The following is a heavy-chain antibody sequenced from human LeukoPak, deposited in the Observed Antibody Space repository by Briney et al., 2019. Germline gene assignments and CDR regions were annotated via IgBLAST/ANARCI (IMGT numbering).Heavy chain of an antibody. D-gene: IGHD3-10*01. CDR3: ARDAKYYFGSRTYFFFEY. CDR1: GGSISSYY. CDR2: IYYSGST. Sequence: SETLSLTCTVSGGSISSYYWSWIRQPPGKGLEWIGYIYYSGSTNYNPSLKSRVTISVDTSKNQFSLKLSSVTAADTAIYYCARDAKYYFGSRTYFFFEYWGQGTLLTVSS. V-gene: IGHV4-59*12. J-gene: IGHJ4*02.